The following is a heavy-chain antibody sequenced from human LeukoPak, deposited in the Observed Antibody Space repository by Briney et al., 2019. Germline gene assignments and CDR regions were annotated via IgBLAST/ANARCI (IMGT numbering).Heavy chain of an antibody. CDR1: GGSISSYY. D-gene: IGHD6-13*01. CDR3: ARAGLDSSSWYGLNWFDP. J-gene: IGHJ5*02. CDR2: IYYSGST. V-gene: IGHV4-59*01. Sequence: KPSETLSLTCTVSGGSISSYYWSWIRQPPGKGLECIGYIYYSGSTNYNPSLKSRVTISVDTSKNQFSLKLSSVTAADTAVYYCARAGLDSSSWYGLNWFDPWGQGTLVTVSS.